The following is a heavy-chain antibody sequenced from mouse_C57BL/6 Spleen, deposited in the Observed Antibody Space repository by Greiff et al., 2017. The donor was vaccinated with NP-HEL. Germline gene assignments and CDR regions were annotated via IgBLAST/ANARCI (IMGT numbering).Heavy chain of an antibody. Sequence: QVQLQQSGAELVRPGTSVKLSCKASGYTFTSYWMHWVKQRPGQGLEWIGVIDPSDSYTNYNQKFKGKATLTVDTSSSTAYMQLSSLTSEDSAVYYCAREGAYYGSSPWYFDVWGTGTTVTVSS. J-gene: IGHJ1*03. CDR1: GYTFTSYW. CDR2: IDPSDSYT. D-gene: IGHD1-1*01. V-gene: IGHV1-59*01. CDR3: AREGAYYGSSPWYFDV.